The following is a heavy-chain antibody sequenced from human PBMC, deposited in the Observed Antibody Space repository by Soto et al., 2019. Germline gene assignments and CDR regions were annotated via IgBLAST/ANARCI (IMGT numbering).Heavy chain of an antibody. D-gene: IGHD6-19*01. J-gene: IGHJ4*02. Sequence: QVQLQESGPGLVKPSGTLSLTCAVSGGSVSSSNWWSWVRQSPGKGLEWIGEIYHSGGTNYNPSFKSRVTMSIDKSKNQFSLKLSSVTAADTAVYYCVRDGSGSTLDYWGQGTLVTVSS. V-gene: IGHV4-4*02. CDR2: IYHSGGT. CDR1: GGSVSSSNW. CDR3: VRDGSGSTLDY.